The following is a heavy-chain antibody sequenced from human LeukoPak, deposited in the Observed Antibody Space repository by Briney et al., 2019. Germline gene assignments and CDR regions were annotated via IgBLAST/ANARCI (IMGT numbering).Heavy chain of an antibody. CDR1: GFTFSSYG. CDR3: AKDAWFGELPSLGFDY. D-gene: IGHD3-10*01. CDR2: ISYDGSNK. V-gene: IGHV3-30*18. Sequence: PGGSLRLSCAASGFTFSSYGMHWVRQAPGKGLEWVAVISYDGSNKYYADSVKGRFTISRDNSKNTLYLQMNSLRAEDTAVYYCAKDAWFGELPSLGFDYWGQGTLVTVSS. J-gene: IGHJ4*02.